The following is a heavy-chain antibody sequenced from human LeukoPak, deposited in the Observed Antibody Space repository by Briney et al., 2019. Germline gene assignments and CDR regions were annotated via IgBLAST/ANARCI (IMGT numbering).Heavy chain of an antibody. CDR1: GYTLTELS. CDR2: FDPEDGET. D-gene: IGHD2-21*02. Sequence: ASVKVSCKVSGYTLTELSMHWVRQAPGKGLEWMGGFDPEDGETIYAQKFQGRVTMTEDTSTDTAYMELSSLRSEDTAVYYCATVLYCGGDCSNDYGGQGTLVTVSS. V-gene: IGHV1-24*01. J-gene: IGHJ4*02. CDR3: ATVLYCGGDCSNDY.